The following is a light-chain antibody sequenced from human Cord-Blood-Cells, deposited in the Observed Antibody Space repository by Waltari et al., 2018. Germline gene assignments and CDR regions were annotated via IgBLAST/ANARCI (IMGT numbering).Light chain of an antibody. Sequence: DIQMNQSPSTLSASVGDRVTSTCRASQSISSWFAWYQQKPGKAPKLLIYKASSLESGVPSRFSGSGSGTEFTLTISSLQPDDFATYYCQQYNSYSPWTFGQGTKVEIK. CDR1: QSISSW. CDR3: QQYNSYSPWT. J-gene: IGKJ1*01. CDR2: KAS. V-gene: IGKV1-5*03.